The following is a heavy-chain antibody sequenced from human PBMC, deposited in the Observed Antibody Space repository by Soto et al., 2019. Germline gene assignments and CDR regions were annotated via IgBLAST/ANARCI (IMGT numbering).Heavy chain of an antibody. V-gene: IGHV5-10-1*01. CDR2: IDTSYSYS. D-gene: IGHD2-15*01. Sequence: GESLKISCKGSGYSFTKYWIIWVRQVPGKGLEWMGRIDTSYSYSHYSPSFQGHVTISVDKSVSTGYLQWSSLKASDTAMYYCARYCSSSSCSQLYGMDVWGQGTTVTVSS. CDR1: GYSFTKYW. J-gene: IGHJ6*02. CDR3: ARYCSSSSCSQLYGMDV.